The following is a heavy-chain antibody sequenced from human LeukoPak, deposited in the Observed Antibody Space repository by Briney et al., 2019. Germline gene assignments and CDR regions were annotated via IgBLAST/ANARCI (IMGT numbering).Heavy chain of an antibody. Sequence: SQTLSLTCAISGDSVSRNSAAWNWIRQSPSRGLEWLGRTYYRSMWYNDYAVSVRSRITINPDTSKNQFSLLLNSVTPDDTAVYYCASSVVVVTAIYAFDIWGQGTMVTVSS. CDR2: TYYRSMWYN. CDR3: ASSVVVVTAIYAFDI. D-gene: IGHD2-21*02. J-gene: IGHJ3*02. CDR1: GDSVSRNSAA. V-gene: IGHV6-1*01.